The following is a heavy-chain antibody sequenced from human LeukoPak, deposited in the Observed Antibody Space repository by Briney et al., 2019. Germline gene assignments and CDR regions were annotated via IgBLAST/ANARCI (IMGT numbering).Heavy chain of an antibody. CDR3: ARDLSLLGLDD. Sequence: GGSLRLSCAASGFTFRRYGMSWVRQAPEKGLEWVSAISGSGSSTYYGDSVKGRFTISRDNSKNTLYLQMNSLRAGDTALYFCARDLSLLGLDDWGQGTLVTVSS. D-gene: IGHD7-27*01. CDR2: ISGSGSST. V-gene: IGHV3-23*01. J-gene: IGHJ4*02. CDR1: GFTFRRYG.